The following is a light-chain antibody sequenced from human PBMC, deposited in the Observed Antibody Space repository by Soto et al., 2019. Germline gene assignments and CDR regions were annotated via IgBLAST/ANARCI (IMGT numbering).Light chain of an antibody. Sequence: IVLTQSPPKLTLSPGERATLSCRASQSVSSSYLAWYQQKPGQAPRLLIYGASSRATGIPDRFSGSGSGTDFTLTISRLEPEDFAVYYCQQYGSSPWTFGQGTKVDVK. J-gene: IGKJ1*01. CDR2: GAS. CDR1: QSVSSSY. V-gene: IGKV3-20*01. CDR3: QQYGSSPWT.